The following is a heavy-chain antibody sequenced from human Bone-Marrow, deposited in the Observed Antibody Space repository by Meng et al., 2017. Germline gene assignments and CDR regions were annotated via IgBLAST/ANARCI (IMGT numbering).Heavy chain of an antibody. Sequence: SCTVSGGSISSGSFYWSWIRQPAGKGLEWIGRIYTSGSTNYNPSLKSRVTISVDTSKNQFSLKLSSVTAADTAVYYCARSYDCSGYCQFDYWGQGTLVTVSS. D-gene: IGHD3-22*01. V-gene: IGHV4-61*02. CDR2: IYTSGST. J-gene: IGHJ4*02. CDR1: GGSISSGSFY. CDR3: ARSYDCSGYCQFDY.